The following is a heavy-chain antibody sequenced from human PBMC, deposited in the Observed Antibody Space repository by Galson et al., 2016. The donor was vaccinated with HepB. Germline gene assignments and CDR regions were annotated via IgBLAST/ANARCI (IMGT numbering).Heavy chain of an antibody. J-gene: IGHJ4*02. CDR3: ARGPRESYDSSH. Sequence: SLRLSCAASGFSFSDYGIHWVRQAPGKGLEWVAFISYDGSSDYYADSVKGRLTISRDNSKNTVFLLLNRLRTEDTAVYYCARGPRESYDSSHWGQGTLVTVSS. V-gene: IGHV3-30*03. CDR1: GFSFSDYG. CDR2: ISYDGSSD. D-gene: IGHD3-22*01.